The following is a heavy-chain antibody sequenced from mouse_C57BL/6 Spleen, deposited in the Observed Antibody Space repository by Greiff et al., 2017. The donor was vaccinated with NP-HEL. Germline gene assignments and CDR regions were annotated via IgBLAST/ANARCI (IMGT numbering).Heavy chain of an antibody. Sequence: EVKLVESGGGLVKPGGSLKLSCAASGFTFSSYAMSWVRQTPAKMLAWVATISDGGSYTYYPDPVLGRFTISRDNAKNNLYLQMSHLKSEDTAMYYCARGGTTVVAYYYAMDYWGQGTSVTVSS. D-gene: IGHD1-1*01. J-gene: IGHJ4*01. CDR3: ARGGTTVVAYYYAMDY. CDR2: ISDGGSYT. V-gene: IGHV5-4*03. CDR1: GFTFSSYA.